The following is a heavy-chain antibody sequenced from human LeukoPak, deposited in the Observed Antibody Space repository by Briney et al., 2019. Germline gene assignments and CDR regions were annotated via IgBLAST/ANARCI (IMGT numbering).Heavy chain of an antibody. Sequence: GGSLRLSCAASGFTFSSYAMSWVRQAPGKGLEWVSAISGSGGSTYYADSVKGRFTISRDNSKNTLYLQMNSLRAEDTAVYYCARWGVKSAARGNDYWGQGTLVTVSS. V-gene: IGHV3-23*01. CDR3: ARWGVKSAARGNDY. D-gene: IGHD2-2*01. CDR2: ISGSGGST. J-gene: IGHJ4*02. CDR1: GFTFSSYA.